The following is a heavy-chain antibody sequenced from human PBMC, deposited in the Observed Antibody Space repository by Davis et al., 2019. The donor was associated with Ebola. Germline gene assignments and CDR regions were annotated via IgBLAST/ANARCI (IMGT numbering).Heavy chain of an antibody. CDR3: ARGWLRTGFDY. Sequence: HSQTLSLTCDISGDSVSSNSGAWNWIRQSPSRGLEWLGRTYYSSKWYTNYATNVKSRITINPDTSKNQFSLHLNSVTPGDTAVYYCARGWLRTGFDYWGQGTLVTVSS. V-gene: IGHV6-1*01. J-gene: IGHJ4*02. D-gene: IGHD3/OR15-3a*01. CDR1: GDSVSSNSGA. CDR2: TYYSSKWYT.